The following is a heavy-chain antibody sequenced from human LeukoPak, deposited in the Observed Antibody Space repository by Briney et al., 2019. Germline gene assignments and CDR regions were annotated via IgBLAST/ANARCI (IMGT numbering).Heavy chain of an antibody. J-gene: IGHJ3*02. CDR2: IYTSGST. D-gene: IGHD6-6*01. CDR1: GGSISSGSYY. Sequence: SQTLSLTCTVSGGSISSGSYYWSWIRQPAGKGLEWIGRIYTSGSTNYNPSLKSRVTISADTSKNQFSLRLSSVTAADTAVYYCARPNNIVARLYAFDIWGQGTMVTVSS. CDR3: ARPNNIVARLYAFDI. V-gene: IGHV4-61*02.